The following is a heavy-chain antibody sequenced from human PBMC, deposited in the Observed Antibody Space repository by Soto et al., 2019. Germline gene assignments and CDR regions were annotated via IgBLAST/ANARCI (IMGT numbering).Heavy chain of an antibody. CDR1: GFTFSNYV. CDR2: ISRSDGST. J-gene: IGHJ4*02. V-gene: IGHV3-23*01. D-gene: IGHD3-3*01. Sequence: EVKLLESGGGLVQPGESLRLSCAASGFTFSNYVMRWVRQAPGKGLEWVSSISRSDGSTYYADSVKGRVTISRDNSNNTLFLQMNSLRVEDTAVYYCATRITVFGVVMKTAVDYWGQGILVTVSS. CDR3: ATRITVFGVVMKTAVDY.